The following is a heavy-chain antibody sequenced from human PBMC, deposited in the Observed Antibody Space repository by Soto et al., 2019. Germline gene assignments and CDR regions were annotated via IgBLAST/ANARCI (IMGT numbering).Heavy chain of an antibody. CDR1: GYSISSGYY. D-gene: IGHD3-22*01. Sequence: QVQLQESGPGLVKPSETLSLTCAVSGYSISSGYYWGWIRQPPGKGLEWIGSIYHSGSTYYNPSLNSRVTISVDTSKNQFSLKLSSVTAADTAVYYCARGVGSSGYYADYWGQGTLVTVSS. J-gene: IGHJ4*02. CDR3: ARGVGSSGYYADY. CDR2: IYHSGST. V-gene: IGHV4-38-2*01.